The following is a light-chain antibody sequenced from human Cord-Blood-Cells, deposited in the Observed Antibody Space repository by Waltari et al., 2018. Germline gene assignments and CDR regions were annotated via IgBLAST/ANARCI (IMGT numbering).Light chain of an antibody. CDR2: DVS. V-gene: IGLV2-14*01. CDR1: SSDVGGYNY. J-gene: IGLJ2*01. CDR3: SSYTSSSTLV. Sequence: QSALTQPASVPGSPGQSITISCPGTSSDVGGYNYVSWYQQHPGKAPKLMIYDVSKRPSGVSNRFSGSKSGNTASLTISGLQAEDEADYYCSSYTSSSTLVFGGGTKLTVL.